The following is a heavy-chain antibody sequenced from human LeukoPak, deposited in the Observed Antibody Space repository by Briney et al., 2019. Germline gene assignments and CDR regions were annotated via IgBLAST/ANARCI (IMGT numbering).Heavy chain of an antibody. V-gene: IGHV1-69*16. CDR3: ARGNAVGDYVPLNN. CDR2: IIPDLGAT. CDR1: GGTFRSYT. J-gene: IGHJ4*02. Sequence: GSSVKVSCMISGGTFRSYTVTWVRQAPGQGLEWMGGIIPDLGATSFAQKFQGRVTITADALTSSVYMEMNSLTSDDTAVYYCARGNAVGDYVPLNNWGQGTLVTVSS. D-gene: IGHD4-17*01.